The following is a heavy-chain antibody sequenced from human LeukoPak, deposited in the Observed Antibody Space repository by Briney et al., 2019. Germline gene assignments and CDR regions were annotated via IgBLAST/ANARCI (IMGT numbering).Heavy chain of an antibody. CDR2: INHSGST. D-gene: IGHD2-2*02. J-gene: IGHJ6*02. Sequence: SDNLSLTCTVCGGAFSGYYWSWIRQPPGNGLDWIGEINHSGSTNYNRSLKCRVTKSVDTSKNQFGLKLSSVTAADTAVYYCASRSIAYSSSTSCYKAHYYYYGMDVWGQGTTVTVSS. CDR3: ASRSIAYSSSTSCYKAHYYYYGMDV. V-gene: IGHV4-34*01. CDR1: GGAFSGYY.